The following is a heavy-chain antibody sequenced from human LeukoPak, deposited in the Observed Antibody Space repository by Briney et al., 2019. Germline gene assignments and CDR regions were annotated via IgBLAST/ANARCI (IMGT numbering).Heavy chain of an antibody. V-gene: IGHV3-43*01. CDR2: TCWDGGST. J-gene: IGHJ6*02. CDR1: GFTFDDYT. D-gene: IGHD4-23*01. CDR3: AKAIKLRSVYYYYGMDV. Sequence: PGGSLRLSCAASGFTFDDYTMHWVRQAPGKGLEWVSHTCWDGGSTYYAYSVKGRFTNSRDNSKNSLYLQMNNLRTEDTALYYCAKAIKLRSVYYYYGMDVWGQGTTVTVSS.